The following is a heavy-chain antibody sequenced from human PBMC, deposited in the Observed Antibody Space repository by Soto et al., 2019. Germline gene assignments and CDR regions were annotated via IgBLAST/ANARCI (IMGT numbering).Heavy chain of an antibody. V-gene: IGHV1-69*01. D-gene: IGHD3-22*01. CDR2: IIPIFGTA. CDR3: ARANYHDLRRFSD. CDR1: GGPFSSSA. Sequence: SAVTVASTACGGPFSSSAISWVRQAPGQGLAWMGGIIPIFGTANYAQKFQGRVTITADESTSTAYLELSSLGSEDPAVFYLARANYHDLRRFSDWGQGSRVTVAS. J-gene: IGHJ4*02.